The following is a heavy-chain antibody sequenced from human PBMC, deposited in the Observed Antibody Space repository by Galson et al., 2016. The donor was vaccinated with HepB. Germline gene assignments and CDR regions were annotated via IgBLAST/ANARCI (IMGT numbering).Heavy chain of an antibody. D-gene: IGHD3-3*01. CDR1: GGSITDYS. CDR2: VSYSGGT. CDR3: AASSGRSWSGYHDN. J-gene: IGHJ4*02. Sequence: ETLSLTCTVSGGSITDYSWAWIRQPPGKSLEWIGNVSYSGGTTYNPSLMSRVTMSADTSKNQFSLRLTSVTAADTAVYFCAASSGRSWSGYHDNWGQGTQVIVSS. V-gene: IGHV4-59*01.